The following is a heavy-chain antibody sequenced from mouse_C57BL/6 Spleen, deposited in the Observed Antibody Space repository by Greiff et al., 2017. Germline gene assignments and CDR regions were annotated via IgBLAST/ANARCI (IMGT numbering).Heavy chain of an antibody. CDR3: AREGGDAMDY. J-gene: IGHJ4*01. Sequence: EVKVEESGPGLVKPSQSLSLTCSVTGYSITSGYYWNWIRQFPGNKLEWMGYISYDGSNNYNPSLKNRISITRDTSKNQFFLKLNSVTTEDTATYYCAREGGDAMDYWGQGTSVTVSS. V-gene: IGHV3-6*01. CDR1: GYSITSGYY. CDR2: ISYDGSN.